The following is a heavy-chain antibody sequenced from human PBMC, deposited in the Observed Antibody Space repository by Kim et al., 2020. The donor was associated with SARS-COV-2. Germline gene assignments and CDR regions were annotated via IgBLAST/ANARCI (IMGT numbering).Heavy chain of an antibody. CDR1: GYSFTNYW. CDR2: VYPGDSHT. V-gene: IGHV5-51*01. Sequence: GESLKISCEVSGYSFTNYWIAWVRQMPGKGLEWMGIVYPGDSHTTYSPPFQDQVTIAADKSISTAYLQWSSLTASDTAMYYCARLTNAGQCAFDPWGQGTLVTVSS. CDR3: ARLTNAGQCAFDP. J-gene: IGHJ5*02. D-gene: IGHD2-2*01.